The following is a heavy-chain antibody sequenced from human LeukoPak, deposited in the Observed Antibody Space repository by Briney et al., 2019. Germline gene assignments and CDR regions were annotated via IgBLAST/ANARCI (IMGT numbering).Heavy chain of an antibody. Sequence: SETLSLTCAVYGGSFSGYYWSWIRQPPGKGLEWIGEINHSGSTNYNPSLKSRVTISVDTSKNQFSLKLSSVTAADTAVYYCARRNPFDPWGQGTLVTVSS. CDR3: ARRNPFDP. J-gene: IGHJ5*02. V-gene: IGHV4-34*01. CDR2: INHSGST. CDR1: GGSFSGYY.